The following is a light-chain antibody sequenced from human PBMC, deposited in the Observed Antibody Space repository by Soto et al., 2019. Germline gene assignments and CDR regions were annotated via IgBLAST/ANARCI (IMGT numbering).Light chain of an antibody. J-gene: IGLJ3*02. CDR2: FDD. V-gene: IGLV1-36*01. CDR3: AAWDDSLNGPL. CDR1: SSNIGNNA. Sequence: SVLTQPPSVSAAPRQRVTISCSGSSSNIGNNAVNWYQHVPGKAPKLLIHFDDRVPSGTPDRFSGSKSGTSASLVISGLQSEDEADYYCAAWDDSLNGPLFGGGTKVTVL.